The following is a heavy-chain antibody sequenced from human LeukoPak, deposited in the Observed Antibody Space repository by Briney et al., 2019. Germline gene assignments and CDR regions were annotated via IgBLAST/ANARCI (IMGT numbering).Heavy chain of an antibody. CDR3: ARLTAF. Sequence: SETLSLTCTVSGGSLIISNYYWGWIRESPGKGLECIAKISYCGTTYYNPSLRSRVRMSVDTSKNQLSLTLSSVTAADTAVYCCARLTAFWGQGMLVTVSS. CDR2: ISYCGTT. D-gene: IGHD2-21*02. J-gene: IGHJ4*02. CDR1: GGSLIISNYY. V-gene: IGHV4-39*01.